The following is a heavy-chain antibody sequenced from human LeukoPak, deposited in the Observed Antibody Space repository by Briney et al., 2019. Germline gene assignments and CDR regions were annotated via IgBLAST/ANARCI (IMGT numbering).Heavy chain of an antibody. V-gene: IGHV3-23*01. D-gene: IGHD2-21*02. J-gene: IGHJ4*02. CDR1: GFTFSSYA. Sequence: GGSLRLSCAASGFTFSSYAMSWVPQAPGKGLEWVSIVSGSGGATYYADSVKGRFTISRDNSKNTLYLQMNRLRAEDTAVYYCAKGCGGSCYSSFDYWGQGTLVTVSS. CDR2: VSGSGGAT. CDR3: AKGCGGSCYSSFDY.